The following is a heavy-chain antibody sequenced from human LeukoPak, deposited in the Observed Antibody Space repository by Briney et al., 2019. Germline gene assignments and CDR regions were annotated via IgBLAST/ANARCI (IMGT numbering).Heavy chain of an antibody. CDR2: IIPIFGTA. V-gene: IGHV1-69*13. Sequence: GASVKVSCKASGGTFSSYAISWVRQAPGQGLEWMGGIIPIFGTANYAQKFQGRVTITADESTSTAYMELSSLRSEDTAVYYCASGYQLLQGAFDIWGQGTMVTVSS. CDR1: GGTFSSYA. J-gene: IGHJ3*02. CDR3: ASGYQLLQGAFDI. D-gene: IGHD2-2*01.